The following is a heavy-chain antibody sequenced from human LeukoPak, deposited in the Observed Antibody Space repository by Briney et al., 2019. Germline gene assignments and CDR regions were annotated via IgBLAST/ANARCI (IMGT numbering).Heavy chain of an antibody. CDR1: GGSISSYY. Sequence: SETLSLTCTVSGGSISSYYWSWIRQPPGKGLEWIGYIYYSGSTNYNPSLKSRVAISVDTSKNQFSLKLSSVTAADTAVYYCARSEDRDDFDYWGQGTVVTVSS. V-gene: IGHV4-59*12. CDR2: IYYSGST. J-gene: IGHJ4*02. CDR3: ARSEDRDDFDY. D-gene: IGHD5-24*01.